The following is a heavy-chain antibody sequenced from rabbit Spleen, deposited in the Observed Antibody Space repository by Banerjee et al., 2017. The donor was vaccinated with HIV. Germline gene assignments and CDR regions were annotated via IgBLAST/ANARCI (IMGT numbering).Heavy chain of an antibody. CDR3: ARAIVPWLGLTRLDL. V-gene: IGHV1S45*01. J-gene: IGHJ3*01. D-gene: IGHD4-1*01. Sequence: QEQLVESGGDLVKPGASLTLTCTASGFSFSSSYHICWVRQAPEKGLEWIACIDAGSSGDTYYASWAKGRFTISKTSSTTVTLRMTSLTAADTATYFCARAIVPWLGLTRLDLWGPGTLVTVS. CDR2: IDAGSSGDT. CDR1: GFSFSSSYH.